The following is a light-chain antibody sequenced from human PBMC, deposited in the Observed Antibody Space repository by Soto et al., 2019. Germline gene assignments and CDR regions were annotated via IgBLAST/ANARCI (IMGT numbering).Light chain of an antibody. V-gene: IGKV1-27*01. Sequence: DIQMTQSPSSLSASVGDRVTITCRASRGTSNYLAWYQQEPGKVPKLLIYAASTLQSGVPSRFRGSGSGTYFTLTLNSLQPEDVATYYCQKYNSAPTWTFGQGTKVEIK. J-gene: IGKJ1*01. CDR2: AAS. CDR1: RGTSNY. CDR3: QKYNSAPTWT.